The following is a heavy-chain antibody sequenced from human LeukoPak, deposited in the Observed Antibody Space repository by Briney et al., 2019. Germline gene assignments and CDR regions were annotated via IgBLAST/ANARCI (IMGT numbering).Heavy chain of an antibody. Sequence: GGSLRLSRAASGFTFSSYGMSWVRQAPGKGLEWVSAISGSGGSTYYADSVKGRFTISRDNSKNTLYLQMNSLRAEDTAVYYCAKSKSRDYYGSGSYFYYYYMDVWGKGTTVTISS. CDR1: GFTFSSYG. J-gene: IGHJ6*03. D-gene: IGHD3-10*01. CDR3: AKSKSRDYYGSGSYFYYYYMDV. V-gene: IGHV3-23*01. CDR2: ISGSGGST.